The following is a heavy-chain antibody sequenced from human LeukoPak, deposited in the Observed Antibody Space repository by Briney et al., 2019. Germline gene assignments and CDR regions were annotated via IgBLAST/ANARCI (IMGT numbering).Heavy chain of an antibody. CDR3: AKDSKTCNYYGMDV. J-gene: IGHJ6*02. CDR2: ISWNSGSI. CDR1: GFTFDDYA. V-gene: IGHV3-9*01. Sequence: GGSLRLSCAASGFTFDDYAMHWVRQAPGKGLEWVSGISWNSGSIGYADSVKGRFTISRDNAKNSLYLQMNRLRAEDTALYYCAKDSKTCNYYGMDVWGQGTTVTVSS.